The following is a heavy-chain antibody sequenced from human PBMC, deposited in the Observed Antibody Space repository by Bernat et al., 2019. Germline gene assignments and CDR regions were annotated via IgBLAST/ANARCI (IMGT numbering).Heavy chain of an antibody. D-gene: IGHD6-13*01. CDR3: ERERIAADGNWYFDL. CDR2: IWYDGSNK. Sequence: QVQLVESGGGVVQPGRSLRLSCAASGFTFSSYGMHWVRQAPGKGLEWVAVIWYDGSNKYYADSVKGRFTISRDNSKNTLYLQMNSLRAEDTAVYYFERERIAADGNWYFDLWGRGTLVTVSS. V-gene: IGHV3-33*01. J-gene: IGHJ2*01. CDR1: GFTFSSYG.